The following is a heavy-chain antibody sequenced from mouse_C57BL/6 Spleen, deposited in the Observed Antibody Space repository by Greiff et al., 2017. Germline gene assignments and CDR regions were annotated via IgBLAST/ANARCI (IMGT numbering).Heavy chain of an antibody. D-gene: IGHD1-1*01. V-gene: IGHV1-59*01. Sequence: QVQLQQPGAELVRPGTSVKLSCKASGYTFTSYWMHWVKQRPGQGLEWIGVIDPSDSYTNYNQKFKGKATLTVDTSSSTAYMQLSSLTSEDSAVYYCARGGRVYFYVWGTGTTITVSS. J-gene: IGHJ1*03. CDR1: GYTFTSYW. CDR2: IDPSDSYT. CDR3: ARGGRVYFYV.